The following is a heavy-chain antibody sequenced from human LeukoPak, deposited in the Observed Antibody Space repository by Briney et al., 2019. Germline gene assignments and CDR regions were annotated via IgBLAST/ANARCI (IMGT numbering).Heavy chain of an antibody. V-gene: IGHV3-21*01. CDR3: ARVGYFYYGSGSYPYLDY. D-gene: IGHD3-10*01. CDR1: GFTFSSYS. CDR2: ISSSSSYI. Sequence: GGSLRLSCAASGFTFSSYSMNWVRQAPGNGLEWVSSISSSSSYIYYADSVKGRFTISRDNAKNSLYLQMNSLRAEDTAVYYCARVGYFYYGSGSYPYLDYWGQGTLVTVSS. J-gene: IGHJ4*02.